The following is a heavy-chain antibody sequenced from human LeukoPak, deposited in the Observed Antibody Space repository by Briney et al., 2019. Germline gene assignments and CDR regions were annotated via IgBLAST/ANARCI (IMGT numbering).Heavy chain of an antibody. D-gene: IGHD3-10*01. V-gene: IGHV4-38-2*02. CDR2: IYHSGST. CDR1: GYSISSGYY. J-gene: IGHJ5*02. CDR3: AREPAVRGVIGRRFDP. Sequence: SETLSLTCAVSGYSISSGYYWGWIRQPPGKGLEWIGSIYHSGSTYYNPPLKSRVTISVDTSKNQFSLKLSSVTAADTAVYYCAREPAVRGVIGRRFDPWGQGTLVTVSS.